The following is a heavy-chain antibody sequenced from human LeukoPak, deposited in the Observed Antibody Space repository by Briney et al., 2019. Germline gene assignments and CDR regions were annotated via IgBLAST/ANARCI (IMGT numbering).Heavy chain of an antibody. CDR1: GFTFSSYW. CDR2: INSDGSST. J-gene: IGHJ5*02. V-gene: IGHV3-74*01. D-gene: IGHD3-10*01. Sequence: GGSLRLSCAASGFTFSSYWMHWVRQAPGKGLVWVSRINSDGSSTSYADSVKGRFTISRDNAKNALYLQMNRLRAEDTAVYYCARALITMVRGVNWFDPWGQGTLVTVSS. CDR3: ARALITMVRGVNWFDP.